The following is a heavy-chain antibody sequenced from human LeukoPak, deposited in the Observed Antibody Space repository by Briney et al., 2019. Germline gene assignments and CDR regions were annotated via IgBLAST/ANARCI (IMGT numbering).Heavy chain of an antibody. CDR1: GFTFDDYA. CDR2: ISWNSGSI. J-gene: IGHJ4*02. CDR3: AKGRYAVAGTETYFDY. V-gene: IGHV3-9*01. Sequence: GVSLRLSCAASGFTFDDYAMHWVRQAPGKGLEWVSGISWNSGSIGYADSVKGRFTISRDNAKNSLYLQMNSLRAEDTALYYCAKGRYAVAGTETYFDYWGQGTLVTVSS. D-gene: IGHD6-19*01.